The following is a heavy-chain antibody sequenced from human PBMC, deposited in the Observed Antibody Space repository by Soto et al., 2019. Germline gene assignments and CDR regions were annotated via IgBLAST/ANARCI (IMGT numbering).Heavy chain of an antibody. D-gene: IGHD6-13*01. J-gene: IGHJ4*02. Sequence: QITLKESGPTLVKPTQTLTLTCTFSGFSLSTSGLGVGWIRQPPGKALEGLALIYWDDDKRYSPYLKSRLTITKDTSKNQVVLTMTNMDPVDTATYYCAHRRWGFYRSSWVPSFDYWGQGTLVTVSS. V-gene: IGHV2-5*02. CDR3: AHRRWGFYRSSWVPSFDY. CDR2: IYWDDDK. CDR1: GFSLSTSGLG.